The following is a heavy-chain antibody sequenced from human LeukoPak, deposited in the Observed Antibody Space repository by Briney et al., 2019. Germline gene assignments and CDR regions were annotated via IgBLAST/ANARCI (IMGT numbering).Heavy chain of an antibody. Sequence: ASVKVSRKVSGYTLTELSMHWVRQAPGKGLEWMGGSDPEDDETFYAQNFQGRVTMTEDTSTDTAYMELSNLRSEDTAMYYCTILPSRYCSGGRCLHPFDYWGQGTLVTVSS. CDR1: GYTLTELS. V-gene: IGHV1-24*01. J-gene: IGHJ4*02. D-gene: IGHD2-15*01. CDR2: SDPEDDET. CDR3: TILPSRYCSGGRCLHPFDY.